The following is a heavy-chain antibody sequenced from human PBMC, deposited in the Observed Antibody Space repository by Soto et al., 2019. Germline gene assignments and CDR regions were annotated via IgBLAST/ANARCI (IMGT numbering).Heavy chain of an antibody. Sequence: SQTLSLTCAISGDSVSSNSAAWNWIRQSPSRGLEWLGRTYYRSKWYNDYAVSVKSRLTINPDTSKNQFSLQLNSVTPEDTAVYYCARDGEWNDEDYYYYYCMDVWGQGTTVTVS. CDR2: TYYRSKWYN. J-gene: IGHJ6*02. CDR1: GDSVSSNSAA. CDR3: ARDGEWNDEDYYYYYCMDV. V-gene: IGHV6-1*01. D-gene: IGHD1-1*01.